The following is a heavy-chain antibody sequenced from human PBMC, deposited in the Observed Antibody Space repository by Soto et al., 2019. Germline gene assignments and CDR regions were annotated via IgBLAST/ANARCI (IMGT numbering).Heavy chain of an antibody. D-gene: IGHD3-3*01. Sequence: GGSLRLSCAASGFTFSSYEMNWVRQAPGQGLEWVSYISDSGGTVYYADSVKGRFTVSRDNAQNSVYLQMNSLRTEDTAVYYCARDLLHYDFWSGYSAYFYYGMDVWGPGTTITVSS. CDR3: ARDLLHYDFWSGYSAYFYYGMDV. J-gene: IGHJ6*02. CDR2: ISDSGGTV. V-gene: IGHV3-48*03. CDR1: GFTFSSYE.